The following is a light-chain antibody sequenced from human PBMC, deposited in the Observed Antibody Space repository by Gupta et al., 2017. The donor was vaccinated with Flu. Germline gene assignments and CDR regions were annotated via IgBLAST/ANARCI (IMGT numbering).Light chain of an antibody. J-gene: IGKJ5*01. CDR3: QQTYTVPMT. V-gene: IGKV1-39*01. CDR1: QSISSY. CDR2: ATS. Sequence: DTQMTQFPSSLSASVGDRVTITCRASQSISSYLNWYQQKPGKAPKLLIFATSSLGSRVPSRFSGSSSGTEFTLTIGNLQPDDSATYYCQQTYTVPMTFGQGTRVEI.